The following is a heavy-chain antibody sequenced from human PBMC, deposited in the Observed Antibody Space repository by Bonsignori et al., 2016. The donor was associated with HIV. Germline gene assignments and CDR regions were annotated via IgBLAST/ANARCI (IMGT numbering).Heavy chain of an antibody. J-gene: IGHJ4*02. CDR2: ITWNGGRL. V-gene: IGHV3-9*01. D-gene: IGHD2-21*02. Sequence: GGSLRLSCAASGFIFNDYAMHWVRRAPGKGLEWVSGITWNGGRLVYADSVKGRFTISRDNAKNSLFLQMKSLRPEDTAFYYCARDKTGGDFYFDSWGQGTLVTVSS. CDR1: GFIFNDYA. CDR3: ARDKTGGDFYFDS.